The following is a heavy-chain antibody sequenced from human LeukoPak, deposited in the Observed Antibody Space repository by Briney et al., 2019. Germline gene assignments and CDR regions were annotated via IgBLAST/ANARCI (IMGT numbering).Heavy chain of an antibody. CDR2: INHSGST. CDR3: ARDPAWDSY. D-gene: IGHD1-26*01. CDR1: GGSFSGYY. Sequence: SETLSLTCAVYGGSFSGYYWSWIRQPPGKGLEWIGEINHSGSTNYNPSLKSRVTISVDTSKNQFSLKLSSVTAADTAVYYCARDPAWDSYWGQGTLVTVSS. J-gene: IGHJ4*02. V-gene: IGHV4-34*01.